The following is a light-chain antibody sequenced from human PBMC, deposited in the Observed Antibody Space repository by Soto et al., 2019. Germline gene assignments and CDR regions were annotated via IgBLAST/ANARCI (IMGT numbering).Light chain of an antibody. V-gene: IGLV8-61*01. CDR1: SGSVSTSYY. CDR3: VLYMGSGIRV. Sequence: QTVVTQDPSFSVSPGRTVTLTCGLSSGSVSTSYYPSWYQQTPGQAPRTLIYSTNTRSSGVPDRFSGSILGNKAALTITGAQADDESDYYCVLYMGSGIRVFGGGIKLTVL. J-gene: IGLJ3*02. CDR2: STN.